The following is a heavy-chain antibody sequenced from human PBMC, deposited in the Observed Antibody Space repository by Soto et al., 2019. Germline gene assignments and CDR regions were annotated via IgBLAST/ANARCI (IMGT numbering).Heavy chain of an antibody. CDR3: ARHWYNWNYDYYGMDV. CDR1: GYSFTSYW. Sequence: GESLKISCKGSGYSFTSYWIGWVRQMPGKGLEWMGIIYPGDSDTRYSPSFQGQVTISADKSISTAYLQWSSLKASDTAMYYCARHWYNWNYDYYGMDVWGQGNTVTVSS. D-gene: IGHD1-20*01. J-gene: IGHJ6*02. V-gene: IGHV5-51*01. CDR2: IYPGDSDT.